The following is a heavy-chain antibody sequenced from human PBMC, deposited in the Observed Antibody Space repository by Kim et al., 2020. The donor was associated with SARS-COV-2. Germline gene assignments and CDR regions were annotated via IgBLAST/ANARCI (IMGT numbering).Heavy chain of an antibody. CDR2: ISSNGGST. Sequence: GGSLRLSCSASGFTFSSYAMHWVRQAPGKGLEYVSAISSNGGSTYYADSVKGRFTISRDNSKNTLYLQMSSLRAEDTAVYYCVKDPVVESRWELLMGDAFDIWGQGTMVTVSS. J-gene: IGHJ3*02. D-gene: IGHD1-26*01. CDR1: GFTFSSYA. V-gene: IGHV3-64D*09. CDR3: VKDPVVESRWELLMGDAFDI.